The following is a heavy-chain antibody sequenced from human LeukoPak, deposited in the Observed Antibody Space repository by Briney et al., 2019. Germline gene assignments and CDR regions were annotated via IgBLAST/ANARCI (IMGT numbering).Heavy chain of an antibody. Sequence: GGSLRLSCAASGFTFSSYSMNWVRQAPGKGLEWVSSISSSSSYIYYADSVKGRFTISRDNSKNTLYLQMNSLRAEDTAVYYCAKAARYSLAYFYYFDYWGQGTLVTVSS. V-gene: IGHV3-21*04. J-gene: IGHJ4*02. CDR3: AKAARYSLAYFYYFDY. D-gene: IGHD6-13*01. CDR2: ISSSSSYI. CDR1: GFTFSSYS.